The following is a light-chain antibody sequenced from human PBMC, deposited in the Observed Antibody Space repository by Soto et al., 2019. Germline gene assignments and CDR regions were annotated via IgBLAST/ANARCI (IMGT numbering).Light chain of an antibody. CDR3: SSYTSSSTMV. CDR1: NSDVGGYNY. V-gene: IGLV2-14*01. J-gene: IGLJ2*01. Sequence: QSVLTQPASVSGSPGQSITISCTRTNSDVGGYNYVSWYQQNPGKAPKLMIYEVSNRPSAVSNRFSGSKSGNTASLTISGLQAEDEADYYCSSYTSSSTMVFGGGTKLTVL. CDR2: EVS.